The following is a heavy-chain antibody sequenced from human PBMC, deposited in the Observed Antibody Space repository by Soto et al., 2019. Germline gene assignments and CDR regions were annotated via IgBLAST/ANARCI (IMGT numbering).Heavy chain of an antibody. CDR1: GYTFTSYF. CDR3: AGGLLRYFDWNPDYYYGMDV. D-gene: IGHD3-9*01. CDR2: INPSGGST. Sequence: ASVKVSCKASGYTFTSYFMHWVRQAPGQGLEWMGIINPSGGSTTYAQKFQGRVTMTRDTSTSTVYMELSSLRSEDTAVYYCAGGLLRYFDWNPDYYYGMDVWGQGTTVTVSS. J-gene: IGHJ6*02. V-gene: IGHV1-46*01.